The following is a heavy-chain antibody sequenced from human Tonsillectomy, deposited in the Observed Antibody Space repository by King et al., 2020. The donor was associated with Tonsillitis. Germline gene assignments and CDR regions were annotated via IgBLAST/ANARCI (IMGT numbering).Heavy chain of an antibody. D-gene: IGHD2-15*01. J-gene: IGHJ4*02. CDR3: TTPPLGYCSGGSCYPGDY. CDR2: IKSKTDGGTT. Sequence: QLVQSGGGLVKPGGSLRLSCAASGFTFSNAWMSWVRQAPGKGLEWVGRIKSKTDGGTTDYAAPVKGRFTISRDDSKNTLYLQMNSLKTEDTAVYYRTTPPLGYCSGGSCYPGDYWGQGTLVTVSS. V-gene: IGHV3-15*01. CDR1: GFTFSNAW.